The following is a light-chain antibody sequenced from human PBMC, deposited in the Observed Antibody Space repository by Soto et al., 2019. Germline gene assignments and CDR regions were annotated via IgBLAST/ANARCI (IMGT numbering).Light chain of an antibody. Sequence: EIVLTQSPATLSLSPGERATLSCRASRSVSSYLAWYQQKPGQAPRLLIYDASNRATGIPARFSGSGSGTDFTLTISSLEPEDFAVYYCQQRSNWPLTFGPGTKVDIQ. J-gene: IGKJ3*01. CDR2: DAS. CDR3: QQRSNWPLT. V-gene: IGKV3-11*01. CDR1: RSVSSY.